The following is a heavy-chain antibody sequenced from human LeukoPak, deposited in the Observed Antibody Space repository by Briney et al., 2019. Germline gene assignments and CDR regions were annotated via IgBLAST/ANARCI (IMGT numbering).Heavy chain of an antibody. J-gene: IGHJ3*02. CDR2: ISSSGSTI. CDR3: ARAQRSTRHAFDI. CDR1: GFTFSGYE. Sequence: GGSLRLSCAASGFTFSGYEMNWVRQAPGKGLEWVSYISSSGSTIYYADSVKGRFTISRDNAKNSLYLQMNSLRAEDTAVYYCARAQRSTRHAFDIWGQGTMVTVSS. V-gene: IGHV3-48*03. D-gene: IGHD2-2*01.